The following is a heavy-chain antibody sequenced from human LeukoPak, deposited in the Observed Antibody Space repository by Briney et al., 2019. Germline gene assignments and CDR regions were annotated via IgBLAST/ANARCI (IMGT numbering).Heavy chain of an antibody. CDR2: ITGSGGST. V-gene: IGHV3-23*01. Sequence: GGSLRLSCAASRFTLSKYAMSWVRHAPGKGLEWVSSITGSGGSTYYTDSLKGRFTISRDNSKYTLYLQMSRIRAENTAVYYCAKDKGDVGSGHHYWGQGTLVTVSS. CDR1: RFTLSKYA. D-gene: IGHD3-3*01. J-gene: IGHJ4*02. CDR3: AKDKGDVGSGHHY.